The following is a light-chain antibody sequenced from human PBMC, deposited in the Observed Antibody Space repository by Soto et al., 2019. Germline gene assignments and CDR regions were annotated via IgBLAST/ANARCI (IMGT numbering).Light chain of an antibody. CDR2: DVS. Sequence: QSALTQPASVSGSTGQSITISCTGSSSDIGHYNFVSWYQHHPGKAPKLIIYDVSDRPSGVSNRFSGSKSGNTDSLTISGLQAEDEADYYCSSYATNRDVLFGGGTKLTVL. CDR3: SSYATNRDVL. V-gene: IGLV2-14*03. J-gene: IGLJ2*01. CDR1: SSDIGHYNF.